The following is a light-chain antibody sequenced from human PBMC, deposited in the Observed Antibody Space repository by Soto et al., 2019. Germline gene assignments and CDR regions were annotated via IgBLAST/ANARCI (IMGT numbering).Light chain of an antibody. CDR3: ATWDDDVSGVV. V-gene: IGLV1-47*02. J-gene: IGLJ2*01. CDR2: SHN. Sequence: QSVLPQTPSVSGTPGQTVTISCSGSSSNIGRNYVYWYQQLPGAAPKLLMYSHNIRPSGVPDRLSASTSGTSASLVISGLRSEDEADYHCATWDDDVSGVVFGGGTKLTVL. CDR1: SSNIGRNY.